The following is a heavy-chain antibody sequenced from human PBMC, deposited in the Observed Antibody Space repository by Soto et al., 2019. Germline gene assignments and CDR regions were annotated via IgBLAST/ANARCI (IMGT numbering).Heavy chain of an antibody. CDR3: VRGRSVINHDDFEY. CDR1: GFTLSSYS. CDR2: MSFDGSSK. V-gene: IGHV3-30-3*01. J-gene: IGHJ4*02. Sequence: QVQLVESGGGVVQPGRSLRLSCAASGFTLSSYSMHWVRQAPGKGRDWVAAMSFDGSSKYLADSVKGRFTISRDNSKNTLSLQMNSLGAEDSAVYYCVRGRSVINHDDFEYWGQGTLVTVSS. D-gene: IGHD2-21*01.